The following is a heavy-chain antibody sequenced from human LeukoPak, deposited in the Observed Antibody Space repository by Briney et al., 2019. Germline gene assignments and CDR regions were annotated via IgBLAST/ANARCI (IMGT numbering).Heavy chain of an antibody. Sequence: GGSLRLSCAASGFTFSSYGMHWVRQAPGKGLEWVAVISYDGSNKYYADSVKGRFTISRDNSKNTLYLQMNSLRAEDTAVYYCAKDRAPGIAAAGSYFDYWGQGTLVTVSS. CDR3: AKDRAPGIAAAGSYFDY. CDR2: ISYDGSNK. J-gene: IGHJ4*02. D-gene: IGHD6-13*01. CDR1: GFTFSSYG. V-gene: IGHV3-30*18.